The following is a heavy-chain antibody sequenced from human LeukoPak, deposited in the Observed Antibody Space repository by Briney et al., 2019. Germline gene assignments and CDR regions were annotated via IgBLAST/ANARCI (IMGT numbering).Heavy chain of an antibody. D-gene: IGHD3-9*01. CDR2: ISGGGSTY. Sequence: PGGSLRLSCAASGFPFSDYELNWVRQAPGKGLEWLSWISGGGSTYYNADSVGGRFTISRDNARNSLYLQMNSLRAEDTAVYYCARVEKDDILTGYLDYWGQGTLVTVSS. V-gene: IGHV3-48*03. CDR3: ARVEKDDILTGYLDY. CDR1: GFPFSDYE. J-gene: IGHJ4*02.